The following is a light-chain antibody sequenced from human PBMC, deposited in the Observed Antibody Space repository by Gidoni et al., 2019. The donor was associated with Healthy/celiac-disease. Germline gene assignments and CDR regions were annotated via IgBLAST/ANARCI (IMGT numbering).Light chain of an antibody. CDR1: RTIGTY. CDR3: QQSLYKPT. V-gene: IGKV1-39*01. CDR2: SAS. J-gene: IGKJ3*01. Sequence: DIQITPSPSSLSASVDDRVMITCLAGRTIGTYLNWYQQKPGKDPKLLSYSASTLQNGVPSRLGGSGSGTDFTLTRTSLQPEDFATYYCQQSLYKPTCGPGTTVDV.